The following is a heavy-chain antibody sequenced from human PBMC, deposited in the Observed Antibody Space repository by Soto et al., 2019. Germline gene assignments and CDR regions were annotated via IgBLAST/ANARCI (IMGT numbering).Heavy chain of an antibody. CDR3: ARHKAVAGTHYYYGMDV. Sequence: PGGSLRLSCAASGFTFSSYAMSWVRQAPGKGLEWVSVIYSGGSTYYADSVKGRFTISRHNSKNTLYLQMNSLRAEDTAVYYCARHKAVAGTHYYYGMDVWGQGTTVTVSS. CDR2: IYSGGST. CDR1: GFTFSSYA. D-gene: IGHD6-19*01. V-gene: IGHV3-53*04. J-gene: IGHJ6*02.